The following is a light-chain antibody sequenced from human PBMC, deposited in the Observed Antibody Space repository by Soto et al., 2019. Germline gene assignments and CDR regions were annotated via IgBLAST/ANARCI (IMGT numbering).Light chain of an antibody. Sequence: QSALTQPPSASGSPGQSVTISCTGTSSDVGAYTYVSWYQQYPGKAPKLMIYEVSKRPSGVPDRFSGSKSGNTASLTVSGLQAEDEADYYCTSYVGCNMWVFGGGTQLTVL. CDR2: EVS. CDR3: TSYVGCNMWV. CDR1: SSDVGAYTY. J-gene: IGLJ3*02. V-gene: IGLV2-8*01.